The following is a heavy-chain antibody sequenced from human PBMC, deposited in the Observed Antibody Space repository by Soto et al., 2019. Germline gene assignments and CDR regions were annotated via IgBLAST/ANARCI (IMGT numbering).Heavy chain of an antibody. CDR1: GFTFSSYA. D-gene: IGHD6-19*01. CDR3: ARDVQWLAPFDY. J-gene: IGHJ4*02. CDR2: ISYDGSNK. Sequence: GGSLRLSCAASGFTFSSYAMHWVRQAPGKGLEWVAVISYDGSNKYYADSVKGRFTISRGNSKNTLYLQMNSLRAEDTAVYYCARDVQWLAPFDYWGQGTLVTVSS. V-gene: IGHV3-30-3*01.